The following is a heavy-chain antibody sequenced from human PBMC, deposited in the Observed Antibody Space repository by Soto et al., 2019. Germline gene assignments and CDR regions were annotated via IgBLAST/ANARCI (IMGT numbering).Heavy chain of an antibody. CDR3: ASDSSSLGYYHYYYGMDV. J-gene: IGHJ6*02. Sequence: SLSGTVSGRSISSGDYYWSWIRQPPGKGLEWIGYIYYSGSTYYNPSLKSRVTISVDTSKNQFSLKLSSVTAADTAVYYCASDSSSLGYYHYYYGMDVWGQGTTVHVS. CDR2: IYYSGST. V-gene: IGHV4-30-4*01. D-gene: IGHD6-6*01. CDR1: GRSISSGDYY.